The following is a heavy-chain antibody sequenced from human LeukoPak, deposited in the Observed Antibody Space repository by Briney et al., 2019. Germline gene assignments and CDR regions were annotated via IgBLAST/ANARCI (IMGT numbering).Heavy chain of an antibody. CDR2: INHSGST. Sequence: SETLSLTCAVYGGSFSGYYWSWIRQPPGKGLEWIGEINHSGSTNYNPSLKSRVTISVDTSKNQFSLKLSSVIAADTAVYYCARGVAARAYGYWGQGTLVTVSS. CDR3: ARGVAARAYGY. V-gene: IGHV4-34*01. J-gene: IGHJ4*02. D-gene: IGHD6-6*01. CDR1: GGSFSGYY.